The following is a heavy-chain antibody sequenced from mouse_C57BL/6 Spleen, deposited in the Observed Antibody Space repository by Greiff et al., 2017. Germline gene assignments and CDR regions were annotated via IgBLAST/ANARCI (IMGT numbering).Heavy chain of an antibody. CDR2: ISSGGSYT. CDR3: ARDDRNDFEY. V-gene: IGHV5-6*01. D-gene: IGHD2-12*01. CDR1: GFTFSSYG. Sequence: EVQVVESGGDLVKPGGSLKFSCAASGFTFSSYGMPWVRQTPDKGLEWVATISSGGSYTYYTDSVKGRFTISRDNSKNTRYLQMSSLKSEDTARYYGARDDRNDFEYWGQGTTLTVSA. J-gene: IGHJ2*01.